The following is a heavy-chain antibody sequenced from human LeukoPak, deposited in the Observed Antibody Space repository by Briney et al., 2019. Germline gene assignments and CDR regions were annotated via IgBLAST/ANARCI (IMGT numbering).Heavy chain of an antibody. J-gene: IGHJ4*02. CDR2: ISGSGGST. D-gene: IGHD2-2*02. CDR1: GFTFSSYA. V-gene: IGHV3-23*01. Sequence: GGSLRLSCAASGFTFSSYAMSWVRQAPGKGLEWVSAISGSGGSTYYAESVKGRFTISRDNAKNSLYLQMNSLRAEDTAVYYCARESGGYCSTTSCYKGYFDYWGQGTLVTVSS. CDR3: ARESGGYCSTTSCYKGYFDY.